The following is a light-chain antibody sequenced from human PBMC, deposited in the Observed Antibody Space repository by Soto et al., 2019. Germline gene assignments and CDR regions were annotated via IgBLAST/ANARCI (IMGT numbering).Light chain of an antibody. J-gene: IGLJ2*01. CDR2: EGS. CDR1: SSDVGYYDY. Sequence: QSVLTQPPSSSGSPGQSVTISCTGTSSDVGYYDYVSWYQQHPGKAPKVMIYEGSKRPSGVPDRFSGSKSGNMAFLTVSGLPADDEADYYCSSQAGYSSVLLGGGTKVTVL. CDR3: SSQAGYSSVL. V-gene: IGLV2-8*01.